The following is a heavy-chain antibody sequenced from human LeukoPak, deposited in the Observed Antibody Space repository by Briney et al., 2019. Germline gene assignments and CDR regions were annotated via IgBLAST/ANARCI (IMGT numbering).Heavy chain of an antibody. CDR1: GYTLTELS. J-gene: IGHJ4*02. V-gene: IGHV1-24*01. D-gene: IGHD1-26*01. CDR3: AAGDKTVGATSYDY. Sequence: ASVKVSCKVSGYTLTELSMHWVRQAPGKGLEWMGGFDPEDGETIYAQEFQGRVTMTEDTSTDTAYMELSSLRSEDTAVYYCAAGDKTVGATSYDYWGQGTLVTVSS. CDR2: FDPEDGET.